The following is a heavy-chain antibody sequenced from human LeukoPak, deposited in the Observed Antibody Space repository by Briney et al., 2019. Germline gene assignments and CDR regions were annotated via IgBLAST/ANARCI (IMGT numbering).Heavy chain of an antibody. CDR3: ARGRDSFCSGGSCSGPLFDY. Sequence: SETLSLTCAVYGGSFSGYYWSWIRQPPGKGLEWVGEINHSGSTSYNPSLKSRVTISVDTSKNQFSLKLSSVTAADTAVYYCARGRDSFCSGGSCSGPLFDYWGQGTLVTVSS. D-gene: IGHD2-15*01. V-gene: IGHV4-34*01. CDR1: GGSFSGYY. CDR2: INHSGST. J-gene: IGHJ4*02.